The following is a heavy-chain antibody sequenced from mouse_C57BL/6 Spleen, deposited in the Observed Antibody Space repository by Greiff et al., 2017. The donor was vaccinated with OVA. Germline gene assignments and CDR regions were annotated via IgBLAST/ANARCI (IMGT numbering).Heavy chain of an antibody. CDR2: IDPETGGT. J-gene: IGHJ2*01. CDR3: TRRLRHYYFDY. D-gene: IGHD1-1*01. V-gene: IGHV1-15*01. CDR1: GYTFTDYE. Sequence: QVHVKQSGAELVRPGASVTLSCKASGYTFTDYEMHWVKQTPVHGLEWIGAIDPETGGTAYNQKFKGKAILTADKSSSTAYMELRSLTSEDSAVYYCTRRLRHYYFDYWGQGTTLTVSS.